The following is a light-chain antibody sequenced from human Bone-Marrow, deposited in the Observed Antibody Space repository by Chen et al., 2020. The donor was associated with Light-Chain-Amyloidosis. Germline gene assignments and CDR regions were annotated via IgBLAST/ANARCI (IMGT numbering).Light chain of an antibody. J-gene: IGLJ2*01. CDR3: QSADSSGTYEVI. Sequence: SYELTQPPSVSVSPGQTARITCSGDDLPTKYAYWYQQKPGQAPVLVIHRDTERPSGISERFSGASSGRTATLTISGVQGEDEADEHCQSADSSGTYEVIFGGGTKLTVL. CDR2: RDT. CDR1: DLPTKY. V-gene: IGLV3-25*03.